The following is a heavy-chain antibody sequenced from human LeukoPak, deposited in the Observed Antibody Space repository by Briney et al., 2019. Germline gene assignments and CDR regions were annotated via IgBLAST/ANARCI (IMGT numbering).Heavy chain of an antibody. Sequence: ASVKVSCKASGYTFTSYGISWVRQAPGQGLEWMGWISAYNGNTNYAQKLQGRVTMTTDTSTSTAYMDLISLRSDDTAVYYCTSSGSYRGKFDYWGQGTLVTVSS. V-gene: IGHV1-18*01. J-gene: IGHJ4*02. D-gene: IGHD1-26*01. CDR3: TSSGSYRGKFDY. CDR1: GYTFTSYG. CDR2: ISAYNGNT.